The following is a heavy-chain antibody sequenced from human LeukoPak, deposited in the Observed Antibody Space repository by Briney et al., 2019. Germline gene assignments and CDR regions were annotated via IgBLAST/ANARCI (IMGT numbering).Heavy chain of an antibody. CDR2: ISAYNGST. D-gene: IGHD3-22*01. J-gene: IGHJ4*02. V-gene: IGHV1-18*01. Sequence: ASVKVSCKASGYTFTSYGISWVRQAPGQGLEWMGWISAYNGSTHYAQKLQGRVTMTTDTSTSTVYMELRSLRSDDTAVYYCARGSPPRRNYDSRGYYSYYFDYWGQGTLVTVSS. CDR1: GYTFTSYG. CDR3: ARGSPPRRNYDSRGYYSYYFDY.